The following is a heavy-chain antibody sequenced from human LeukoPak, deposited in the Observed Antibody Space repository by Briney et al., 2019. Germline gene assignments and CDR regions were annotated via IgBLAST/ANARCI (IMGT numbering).Heavy chain of an antibody. V-gene: IGHV3-7*01. CDR1: GFTFSNVW. CDR2: IKQDGSQE. J-gene: IGHJ4*02. CDR3: ARGVPYDSWSGPHYSDY. D-gene: IGHD3-3*01. Sequence: QSGGTLRLSCAASGFTFSNVWMNWVRQAPGKGLEWVAHIKQDGSQEYYVDSVKGRFTISRDSAKNSLYLQMNSLRAEDTAVYYCARGVPYDSWSGPHYSDYWGQGTLVTVSS.